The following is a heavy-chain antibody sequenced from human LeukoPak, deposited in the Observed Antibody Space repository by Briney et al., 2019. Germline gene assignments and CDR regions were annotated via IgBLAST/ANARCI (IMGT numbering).Heavy chain of an antibody. Sequence: GGSLRLSCAASGFTFSSYWMSWVRQAPGKGLEWVANIKQDGSEKYYVDSVKGRFTISRDNAKNSLYLQMNSLRAEDTAVYYCARAGSFSSSYGISWDYWGQGALVAVSS. CDR1: GFTFSSYW. V-gene: IGHV3-7*01. D-gene: IGHD2-15*01. J-gene: IGHJ4*02. CDR2: IKQDGSEK. CDR3: ARAGSFSSSYGISWDY.